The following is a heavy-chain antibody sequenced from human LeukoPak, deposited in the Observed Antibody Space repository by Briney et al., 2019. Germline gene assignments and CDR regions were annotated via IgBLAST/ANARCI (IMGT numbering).Heavy chain of an antibody. D-gene: IGHD6-19*01. CDR3: AKVRGTYSSGYFFDY. CDR1: GFTFDNYA. CDR2: ISWNSGYI. V-gene: IGHV3-9*01. Sequence: GRSLRLSCAASGFTFDNYAMHWVRQAPGKGLEWLSIISWNSGYIGYADSVKGRFTTSRDNAKKSLDLQMNSLRAEDTAFYYCAKVRGTYSSGYFFDYWGQGTPVTVSS. J-gene: IGHJ4*02.